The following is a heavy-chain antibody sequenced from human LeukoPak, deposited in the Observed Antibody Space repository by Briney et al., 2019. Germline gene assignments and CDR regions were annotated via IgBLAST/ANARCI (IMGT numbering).Heavy chain of an antibody. D-gene: IGHD6-19*01. Sequence: QPGGSLRLSFAASGFTFSIFGMSWVRQAPGMGLEWVSGISDSATYTYYADSVKGRFTISRDNSKNTLYLQMNSLRAVDTAVYYCARCKGGWSDHFYGMDVWGQGTTVTVS. CDR2: ISDSATYT. CDR1: GFTFSIFG. CDR3: ARCKGGWSDHFYGMDV. V-gene: IGHV3-23*01. J-gene: IGHJ6*02.